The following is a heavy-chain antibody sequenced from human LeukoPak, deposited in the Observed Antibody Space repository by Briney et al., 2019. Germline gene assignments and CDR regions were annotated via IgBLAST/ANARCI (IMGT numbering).Heavy chain of an antibody. CDR3: ARGFWSGYSTSIFDY. D-gene: IGHD3-3*01. CDR2: IYYSGST. V-gene: IGHV4-59*01. J-gene: IGHJ4*02. Sequence: PSETLSLTCTISGGSISTYYWNWIRQPPGKGLEWIGYIYYSGSTSYNPSLKSRVTISVDTSKNQFSLKLSSVTAADTAVYYCARGFWSGYSTSIFDYWGQGTLVTVSS. CDR1: GGSISTYY.